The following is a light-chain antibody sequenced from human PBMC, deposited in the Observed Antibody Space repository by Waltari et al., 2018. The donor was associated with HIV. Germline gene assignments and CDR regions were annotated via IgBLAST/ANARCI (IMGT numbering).Light chain of an antibody. V-gene: IGKV1-16*01. CDR1: QGTSKS. J-gene: IGKJ4*02. CDR3: QQYVKYPVT. CDR2: GAV. Sequence: DIQMTQSPSSLSASVGDRVTITCRPRQGTSKSMSWFQHKPATAPKSLIYGAVNLKSGAPSRFSGRGSGTEFTLTISCLHPEDSATYYGQQYVKYPVTFGGGTKVHI.